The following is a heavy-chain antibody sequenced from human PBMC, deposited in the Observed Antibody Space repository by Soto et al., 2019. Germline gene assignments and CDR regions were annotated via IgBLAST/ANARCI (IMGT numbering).Heavy chain of an antibody. CDR3: ARESSSGVDY. CDR1: GGSISSYY. J-gene: IGHJ4*02. D-gene: IGHD6-19*01. Sequence: SETLSLTCTVSGGSISSYYWSWIRQPPGKGLEWIGYIYYSGSTNYNPSLKSRVTISVDTSKNQFSLKLSSVTAADTAVYYCARESSSGVDYWGQGTLVTVSS. V-gene: IGHV4-59*01. CDR2: IYYSGST.